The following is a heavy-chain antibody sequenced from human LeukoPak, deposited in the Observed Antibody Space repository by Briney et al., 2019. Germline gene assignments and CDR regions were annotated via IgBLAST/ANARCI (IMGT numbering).Heavy chain of an antibody. J-gene: IGHJ4*02. V-gene: IGHV4-4*07. CDR3: ARVSSSWFFFDY. CDR2: IYTSGST. D-gene: IGHD6-13*01. CDR1: GGSIISYY. Sequence: SETLSLTCTVSGGSIISYYWSWIRQPAGKGLEWIGRIYTSGSTNYNPSLKSRVTMSVDTSRNQFSLRLSSVTAADTAVYYCARVSSSWFFFDYWGRGTLVTVSS.